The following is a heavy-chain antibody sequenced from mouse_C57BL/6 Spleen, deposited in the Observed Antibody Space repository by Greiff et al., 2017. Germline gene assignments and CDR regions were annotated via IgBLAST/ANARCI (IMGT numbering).Heavy chain of an antibody. J-gene: IGHJ4*01. CDR2: IDPSDSYT. Sequence: QVQLQQPGAELVKPGASVKLSCKASGYTFTSYWMPWVKQRPGQGLEWIGEIDPSDSYTNYNQKFKGKATLTVDTSSSTAYMQLSSLTSEDSAVYYCERQGGPLYAMGYWGQGTSVTVSS. CDR3: ERQGGPLYAMGY. CDR1: GYTFTSYW. D-gene: IGHD3-3*01. V-gene: IGHV1-50*01.